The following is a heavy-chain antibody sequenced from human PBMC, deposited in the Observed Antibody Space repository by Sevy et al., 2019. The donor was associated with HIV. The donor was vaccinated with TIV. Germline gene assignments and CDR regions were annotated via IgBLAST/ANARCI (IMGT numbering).Heavy chain of an antibody. J-gene: IGHJ4*02. CDR2: IFHSGNT. CDR1: GGSISTDLYS. Sequence: SETLSLTCAVSGGSISTDLYSWNWIRRPPGKGLEWIGYIFHSGNTYYNPSLKSRVTISIDRSKNQFSLNLSSVTAADTAVYYCARSSSAYPYHFDYWGQGTLVTVSS. V-gene: IGHV4-30-2*01. CDR3: ARSSSAYPYHFDY.